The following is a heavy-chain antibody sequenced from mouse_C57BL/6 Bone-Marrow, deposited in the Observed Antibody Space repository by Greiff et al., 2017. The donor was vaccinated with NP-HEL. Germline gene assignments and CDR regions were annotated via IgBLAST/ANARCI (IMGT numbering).Heavy chain of an antibody. CDR1: GFTFSDYY. CDR3: ARGLITTVVARGATGYYAMDY. D-gene: IGHD1-1*01. J-gene: IGHJ4*01. Sequence: EVQRVESGGGLVQPGGSLKLSCAASGFTFSDYYMYWVRQTPEKRLEWVAYISNGGGSTYYPDTVKGRFTISRDNAKNTLYLQMSRLKSEDTAMYYCARGLITTVVARGATGYYAMDYWGQGTSVTVSS. CDR2: ISNGGGST. V-gene: IGHV5-12*01.